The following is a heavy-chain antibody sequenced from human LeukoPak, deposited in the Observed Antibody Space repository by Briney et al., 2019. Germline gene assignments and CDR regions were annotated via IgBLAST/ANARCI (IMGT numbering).Heavy chain of an antibody. CDR1: GGTFSSYT. CDR2: IIPILGIA. J-gene: IGHJ4*02. D-gene: IGHD6-13*01. V-gene: IGHV1-69*02. Sequence: ASVKVSCKASGGTFSSYTISWVRQAPGQGLEWMGRIIPILGIANYAQKFQGRVTITTDESTSTAYMELSSLRSEDTAVYYCARLIIAAADYYFDYWGQGTLVTVSS. CDR3: ARLIIAAADYYFDY.